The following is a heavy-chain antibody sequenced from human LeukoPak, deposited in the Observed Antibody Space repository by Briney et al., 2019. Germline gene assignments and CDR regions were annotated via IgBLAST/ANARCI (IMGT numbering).Heavy chain of an antibody. V-gene: IGHV3-23*01. CDR3: AKKSVAAIPPIY. D-gene: IGHD2-21*02. CDR2: VTGSGGST. CDR1: GFTFSSYA. Sequence: GSLRLSCAASGFTFSSYAMSWVRQAPGKGLEWVSGVTGSGGSTYYADSVKGRFTIPRDNSKNTLYLQMNSLRAEDTAVYYCAKKSVAAIPPIYWGQGTLVTVSS. J-gene: IGHJ4*02.